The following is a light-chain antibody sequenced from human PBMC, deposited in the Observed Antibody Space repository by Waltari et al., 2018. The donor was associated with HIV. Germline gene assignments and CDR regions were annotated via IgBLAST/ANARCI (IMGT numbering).Light chain of an antibody. CDR2: DAS. J-gene: IGKJ2*01. CDR3: QQFDHLPYT. V-gene: IGKV1-33*01. Sequence: DIQLAQSPSSLSASIGDRITITCQASQDISNYLNWYQHKPGKAPKLLIYDASNLQTGVPSRFSGSGSGTDFTFTITSLQPEDFATYCCQQFDHLPYTFGQGTRLEIK. CDR1: QDISNY.